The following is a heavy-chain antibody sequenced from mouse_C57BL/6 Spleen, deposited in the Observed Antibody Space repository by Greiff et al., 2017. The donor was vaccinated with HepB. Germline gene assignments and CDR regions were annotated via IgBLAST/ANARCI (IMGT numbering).Heavy chain of an antibody. Sequence: VQLKQSGPELVKPGASVKISCKASGYSFTGYYMNWVKQSPEKSLEWIGEINPSTGGTTYNQKFKAKATLTVDKSSSTAYMQLKSLTSEDSAVYYCARYYYGSRPHYYAMDYWGQGTSVTVSS. CDR2: INPSTGGT. CDR1: GYSFTGYY. D-gene: IGHD1-1*01. J-gene: IGHJ4*01. CDR3: ARYYYGSRPHYYAMDY. V-gene: IGHV1-42*01.